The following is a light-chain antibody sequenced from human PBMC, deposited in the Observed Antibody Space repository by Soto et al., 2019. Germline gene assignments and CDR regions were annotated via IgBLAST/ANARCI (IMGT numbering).Light chain of an antibody. Sequence: DVVMTQSPLSLPVTLGQPASISCRSSQSLVYSDGIAYLSWFQQRPGQSPRRLIYKASNRDSGVPDRFSRSGSGTDLTLQINRVEAEDVGVYYCMQGTHWPPTFGRGTRVEIK. J-gene: IGKJ1*01. CDR2: KAS. CDR3: MQGTHWPPT. V-gene: IGKV2-30*01. CDR1: QSLVYSDGIAY.